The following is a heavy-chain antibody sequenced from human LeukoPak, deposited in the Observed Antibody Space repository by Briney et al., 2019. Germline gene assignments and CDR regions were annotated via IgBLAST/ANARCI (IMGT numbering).Heavy chain of an antibody. D-gene: IGHD6-13*01. J-gene: IGHJ4*02. Sequence: SETLSLTCAVFGWSFSDYYWTWIRQSPGLGLEWIGEISPRGSTHYNPSLKSRVTMSLDASKKQFSLKLTSVTAADTAVYFCAGPVYSNTGRPGDSWGPGTLVTVSS. CDR2: ISPRGST. V-gene: IGHV4-34*01. CDR3: AGPVYSNTGRPGDS. CDR1: GWSFSDYY.